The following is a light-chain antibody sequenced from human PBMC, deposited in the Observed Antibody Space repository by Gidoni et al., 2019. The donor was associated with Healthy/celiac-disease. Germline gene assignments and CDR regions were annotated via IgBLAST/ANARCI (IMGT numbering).Light chain of an antibody. CDR2: AAS. J-gene: IGKJ3*01. Sequence: SQLTESPSFLSASVGDRVTITCRASQGISSYLAWYQQKPGKAPKLLIYAASTLQSGVPSRFSGSGSGTEFTLTISSLQPEDFATYYCQQLNSYPCTFGPGTKVDIK. V-gene: IGKV1-9*01. CDR3: QQLNSYPCT. CDR1: QGISSY.